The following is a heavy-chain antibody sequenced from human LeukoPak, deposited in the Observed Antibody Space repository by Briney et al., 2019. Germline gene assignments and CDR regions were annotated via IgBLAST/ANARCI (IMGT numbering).Heavy chain of an antibody. CDR3: ARAGYGSGSYLTLAAFDY. Sequence: GGSLRLSCAASGFTFSSYWMSWVRQAPGKGLEWVANIKQDGSEKYYVDSVKGRFTISRDNAKNSLYLQMNSPRAEDTAVYYCARAGYGSGSYLTLAAFDYWGQGTLVTVSS. V-gene: IGHV3-7*01. CDR1: GFTFSSYW. D-gene: IGHD3-10*01. CDR2: IKQDGSEK. J-gene: IGHJ4*02.